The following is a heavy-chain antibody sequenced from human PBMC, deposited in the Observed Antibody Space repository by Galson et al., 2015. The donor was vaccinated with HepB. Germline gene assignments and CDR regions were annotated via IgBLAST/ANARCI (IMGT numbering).Heavy chain of an antibody. D-gene: IGHD3-3*01. V-gene: IGHV3-30-3*01. CDR1: GFTFSSYA. Sequence: SLRLSCAASGFTFSSYAMHWVRQAPGKGLEWVAVISYDGNNKYYADSVKGRFTISRDNSKNTLYLQMNSLRAEDTAVYYCARGEETYDFWSGLPPFYGYWGQGTLVTVSS. CDR2: ISYDGNNK. CDR3: ARGEETYDFWSGLPPFYGY. J-gene: IGHJ4*02.